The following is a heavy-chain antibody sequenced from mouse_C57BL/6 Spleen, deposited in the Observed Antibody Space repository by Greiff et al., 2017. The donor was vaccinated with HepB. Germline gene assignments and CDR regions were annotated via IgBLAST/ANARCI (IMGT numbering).Heavy chain of an antibody. V-gene: IGHV5-17*01. J-gene: IGHJ3*01. Sequence: EVQGVESGGGLVKPGGSLKLSCAASGFTFSDYGMHWVRQAPEKGLEWVAYISSGSSTIYYADTVKGRFTISRDNAKNTLFLQMTSLRSEDTAMYYCARPDYYGSSVFAYWGQGTLVTVSA. CDR2: ISSGSSTI. D-gene: IGHD1-1*01. CDR1: GFTFSDYG. CDR3: ARPDYYGSSVFAY.